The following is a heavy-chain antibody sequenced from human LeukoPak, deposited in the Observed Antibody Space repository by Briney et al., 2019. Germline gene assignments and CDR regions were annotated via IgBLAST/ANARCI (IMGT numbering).Heavy chain of an antibody. Sequence: GGSLRLSCAASGFTFSSYGMHWVRQAPGKGLEWVAVIWYDGSNKYYADSVKGRFTISRDNSKNTLYLQMNSLRAEDTAVYYCARIKGSGSMGYYYYGMDVWGQGTTVTVSS. J-gene: IGHJ6*02. CDR2: IWYDGSNK. V-gene: IGHV3-33*01. D-gene: IGHD3-10*01. CDR1: GFTFSSYG. CDR3: ARIKGSGSMGYYYYGMDV.